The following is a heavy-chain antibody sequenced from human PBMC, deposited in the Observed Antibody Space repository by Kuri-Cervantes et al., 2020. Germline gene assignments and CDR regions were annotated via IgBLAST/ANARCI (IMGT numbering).Heavy chain of an antibody. CDR2: ISYDGSNK. CDR1: GFTFSSYA. Sequence: GGSLRLSCAASGFTFSSYAMHWVRQAPGKGLEWVAVISYDGSNKYYADSVKGRFTISRDNSKNTLYLQMNSLRAEDTAVYYCARDTADGSDYWGQGTVVTVSS. J-gene: IGHJ4*02. D-gene: IGHD6-13*01. V-gene: IGHV3-30-3*01. CDR3: ARDTADGSDY.